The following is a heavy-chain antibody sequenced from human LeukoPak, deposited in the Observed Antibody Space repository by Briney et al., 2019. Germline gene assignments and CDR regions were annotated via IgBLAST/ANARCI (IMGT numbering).Heavy chain of an antibody. CDR1: GFIFSSYG. CDR3: ARRYFDY. V-gene: IGHV3-7*03. J-gene: IGHJ4*02. CDR2: IKQDGSEE. Sequence: PGGSLRLSCAASGFIFSSYGMHWVRQAPGKGLEWVANIKQDGSEEYYVDSVKGRFTISRDNAKNSLYLQMNSLRAEDTAVYYCARRYFDYWGQGILVTVSS.